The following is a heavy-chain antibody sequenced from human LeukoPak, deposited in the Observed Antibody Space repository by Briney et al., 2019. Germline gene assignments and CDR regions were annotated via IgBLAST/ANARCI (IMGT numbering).Heavy chain of an antibody. J-gene: IGHJ4*02. V-gene: IGHV3-48*03. CDR1: GFTFSSYE. CDR3: AKQWLLDS. CDR2: ISSSGSTI. Sequence: RGGSLRLSCAASGFTFSSYEMNWVRQAPGKGLEWVSYISSSGSTIYYADSVKGRFTISRDNSKNTLYLQMNSLRADDTAVYYCAKQWLLDSWGQGTLVTVSS. D-gene: IGHD6-19*01.